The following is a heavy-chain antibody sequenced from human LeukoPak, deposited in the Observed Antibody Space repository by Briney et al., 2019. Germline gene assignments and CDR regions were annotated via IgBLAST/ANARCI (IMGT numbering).Heavy chain of an antibody. CDR3: ARLKFYDSTGYSPGHYMDV. Sequence: KPSETLSLTCTVSGGPIYSYYWSWIRQSAGEGLECIGRLYPGVRTTYKTSLKSRVTMSVDTSKNQFALKLSAVTAADTAVYYCARLKFYDSTGYSPGHYMDVWGKGTTVTVSS. V-gene: IGHV4-4*07. CDR1: GGPIYSYY. D-gene: IGHD3-22*01. CDR2: LYPGVRT. J-gene: IGHJ6*03.